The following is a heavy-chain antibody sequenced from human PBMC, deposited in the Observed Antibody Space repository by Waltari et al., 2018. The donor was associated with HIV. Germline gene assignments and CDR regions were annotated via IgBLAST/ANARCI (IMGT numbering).Heavy chain of an antibody. Sequence: QVQLVESGGGVVQPGRSLRLSCAASGFTFSSYAMHWVRQAPGKGLEWVAVISYDGSNKYYADSVKGRFTISRDNSKNTLYLQMNSLRAEDTAVYYCARVATVTTYWGQGTLVTVSS. CDR2: ISYDGSNK. D-gene: IGHD4-17*01. CDR3: ARVATVTTY. CDR1: GFTFSSYA. V-gene: IGHV3-30*04. J-gene: IGHJ4*02.